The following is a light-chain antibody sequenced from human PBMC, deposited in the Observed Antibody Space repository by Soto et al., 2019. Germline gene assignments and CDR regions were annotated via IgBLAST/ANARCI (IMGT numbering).Light chain of an antibody. Sequence: DIQMTQSPSSLSAFVGGRVTITCRASQNIYHYLNWYQQKPGKPPKLLIYAASTLQSEVPPAFSGSGSGTDFTLTISSLQPEDFAIYYCQQSYTFPHTFGGGTNLEIK. V-gene: IGKV1-39*01. J-gene: IGKJ4*01. CDR1: QNIYHY. CDR3: QQSYTFPHT. CDR2: AAS.